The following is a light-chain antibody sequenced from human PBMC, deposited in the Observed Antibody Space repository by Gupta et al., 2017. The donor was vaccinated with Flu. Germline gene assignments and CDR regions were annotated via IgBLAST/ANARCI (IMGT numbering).Light chain of an antibody. CDR3: QQYNTYEKT. CDR1: QNINMW. Sequence: PSTLSASVGDRVTITCRASQNINMWLSWYQQRPGKAPTLLIYKASTLMTGVPARFSGSGSGTEFTLTISSLQPDDSATYYCQQYNTYEKTFGPGTKVEI. J-gene: IGKJ1*01. CDR2: KAS. V-gene: IGKV1-5*03.